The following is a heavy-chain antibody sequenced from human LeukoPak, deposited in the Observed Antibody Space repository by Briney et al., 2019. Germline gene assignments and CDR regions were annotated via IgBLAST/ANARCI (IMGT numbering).Heavy chain of an antibody. Sequence: GGSLRLSCAASGFTFSSYWMSWVRQAPGKGLEWVSSISSSSSYIYYADSVKGRFTISRDNAKNSLYLQMNSLRAEDTAVYYCARRAGDYSHPYDYWGQGTLVTVSS. CDR3: ARRAGDYSHPYDY. CDR2: ISSSSSYI. V-gene: IGHV3-21*01. CDR1: GFTFSSYW. D-gene: IGHD3-22*01. J-gene: IGHJ4*02.